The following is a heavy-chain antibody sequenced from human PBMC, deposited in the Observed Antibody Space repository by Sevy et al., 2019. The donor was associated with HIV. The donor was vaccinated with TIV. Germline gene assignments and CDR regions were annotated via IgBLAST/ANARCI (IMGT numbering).Heavy chain of an antibody. D-gene: IGHD7-27*01. J-gene: IGHJ4*02. Sequence: SETLSLTCTVSGDSFSSYFWAWIRQPAGKGLEWIGRINTSGSTNYNPSLKSRVTMSVDTSKSQFSRKVTSLTAADTAIYFCARSNWVTATNGFSKSYYFDYWGQGSLVTGSS. CDR1: GDSFSSYF. V-gene: IGHV4-4*07. CDR2: INTSGST. CDR3: ARSNWVTATNGFSKSYYFDY.